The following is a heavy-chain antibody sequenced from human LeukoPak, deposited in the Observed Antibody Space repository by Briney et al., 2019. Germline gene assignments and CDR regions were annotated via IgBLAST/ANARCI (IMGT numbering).Heavy chain of an antibody. CDR1: GGSISGGGYY. Sequence: PSETLSLTCTVSGGSISGGGYYWSWIRQHPGKGLEWIGYIYYSGSTYYNPSLKSRVTISVDTSKNQFSLKLSSVTAADTAVYYCARADPHIVVVPAATGGLDAFDIWGQGTMVTVSS. CDR2: IYYSGST. D-gene: IGHD2-2*01. J-gene: IGHJ3*02. V-gene: IGHV4-31*03. CDR3: ARADPHIVVVPAATGGLDAFDI.